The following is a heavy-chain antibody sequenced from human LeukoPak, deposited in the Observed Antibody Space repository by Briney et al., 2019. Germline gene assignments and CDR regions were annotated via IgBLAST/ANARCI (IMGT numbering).Heavy chain of an antibody. CDR2: INHSGST. J-gene: IGHJ4*02. CDR3: ARDPSGSYPAFDY. V-gene: IGHV4-4*02. Sequence: PGGSLRLSCAASGFTFSSYWMSWVRQAPGKGLEWIGEINHSGSTNYNPSLKSRVTISVDKSKNQFSLRLSSVTAADTAVYYCARDPSGSYPAFDYWGQGTLVTVSS. CDR1: GFTFSSYW. D-gene: IGHD3-10*01.